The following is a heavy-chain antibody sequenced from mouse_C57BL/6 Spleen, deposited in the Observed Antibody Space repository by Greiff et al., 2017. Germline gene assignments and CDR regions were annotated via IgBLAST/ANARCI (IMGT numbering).Heavy chain of an antibody. CDR2: ISYDGSN. D-gene: IGHD1-1*01. V-gene: IGHV3-6*01. Sequence: VQLQQSGPGLVKPSQSLSLTCSVTGYSITSGYYWNWIRQFPGNKLEWMGYISYDGSNNYNPSLKNRISITRDTSKHQFFLKLNSVTTEDTATYYCARASYYGSSYDAMDYWGQGTSVTVSS. CDR1: GYSITSGYY. CDR3: ARASYYGSSYDAMDY. J-gene: IGHJ4*01.